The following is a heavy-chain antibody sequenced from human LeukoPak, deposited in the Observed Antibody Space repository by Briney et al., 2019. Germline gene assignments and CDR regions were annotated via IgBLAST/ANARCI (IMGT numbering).Heavy chain of an antibody. J-gene: IGHJ5*02. Sequence: GGSLRLSCAASGFTFSSYAMSWVRQAPGKGLEWVSAISGSGGSTYYADSVKGRFTISRDNSKNTLYLQMNSLRAEDTAVYYCAKAGYDFWSGYFTAYWFDPWGQRTLVTVSS. CDR3: AKAGYDFWSGYFTAYWFDP. CDR2: ISGSGGST. V-gene: IGHV3-23*01. D-gene: IGHD3-3*01. CDR1: GFTFSSYA.